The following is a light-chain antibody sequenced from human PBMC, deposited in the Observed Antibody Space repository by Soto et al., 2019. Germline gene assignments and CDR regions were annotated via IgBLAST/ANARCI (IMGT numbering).Light chain of an antibody. CDR1: QSVSSNY. CDR2: AAS. Sequence: EIVLTQSPGTLSLSPGERATLSCRASQSVSSNYLAWYQQKPGQAPRLLIYAASTRATGIPDRFSGSGSGTDFALTISRLEPEDFAVYYCQHYGTSRITFGPGTKVDIK. J-gene: IGKJ3*01. V-gene: IGKV3-20*01. CDR3: QHYGTSRIT.